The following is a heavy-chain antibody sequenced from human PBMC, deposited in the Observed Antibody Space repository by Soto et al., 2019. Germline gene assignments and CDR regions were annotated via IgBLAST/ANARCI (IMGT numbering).Heavy chain of an antibody. Sequence: PSETLSLTCSVSGGSISSVGHYWTWIRQQPGKGLEWIGYIYYSGSTDYNPCLKSRVTISVDRSKNQFSLNLSSVTAADTAIYYCARESGGYDSSTRYGLDVWGQGTTVPVSS. CDR2: IYYSGST. D-gene: IGHD6-25*01. V-gene: IGHV4-31*03. CDR3: ARESGGYDSSTRYGLDV. J-gene: IGHJ6*02. CDR1: GGSISSVGHY.